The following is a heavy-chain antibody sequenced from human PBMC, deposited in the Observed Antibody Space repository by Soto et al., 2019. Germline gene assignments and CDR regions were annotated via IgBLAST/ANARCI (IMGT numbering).Heavy chain of an antibody. D-gene: IGHD3-10*01. J-gene: IGHJ4*02. CDR1: GGTFNTYA. CDR2: ISPMFGAA. V-gene: IGHV1-69*19. CDR3: AREVQVHTPAFVY. Sequence: QVQLVQSGAEMKKPGSSVKVSCQSSGGTFNTYAMNWVRQAPGQGPEWMGDISPMFGAANYAPKIQGRVTITADESTGTSYMQFSSLTSEDTALYFCAREVQVHTPAFVYWGQGTLVTVSS.